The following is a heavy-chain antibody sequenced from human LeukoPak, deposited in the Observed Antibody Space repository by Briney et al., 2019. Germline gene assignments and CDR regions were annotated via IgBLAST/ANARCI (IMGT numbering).Heavy chain of an antibody. CDR1: GFTFSSYG. J-gene: IGHJ4*02. D-gene: IGHD3-22*01. Sequence: GGSLRLSCAASGFTFSSYGMNWVRQTPGKGLEWVSGIGVGGTTYYADSVKGRFTISRDTSKNTLYLQMNSLRVEDTAVYYCAKTQGYYDCWGQGTLVTVSS. CDR2: IGVGGTT. CDR3: AKTQGYYDC. V-gene: IGHV3-23*01.